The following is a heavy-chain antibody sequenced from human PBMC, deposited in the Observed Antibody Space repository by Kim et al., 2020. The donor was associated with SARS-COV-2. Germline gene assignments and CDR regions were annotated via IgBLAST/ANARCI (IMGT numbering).Heavy chain of an antibody. J-gene: IGHJ4*02. D-gene: IGHD6-19*01. V-gene: IGHV4-34*01. Sequence: NYNASLKSRVTISVDTSKNQFSLKLCSVTAADQAVYSCARISSGWLYFDYWGQGTLVTVSS. CDR3: ARISSGWLYFDY.